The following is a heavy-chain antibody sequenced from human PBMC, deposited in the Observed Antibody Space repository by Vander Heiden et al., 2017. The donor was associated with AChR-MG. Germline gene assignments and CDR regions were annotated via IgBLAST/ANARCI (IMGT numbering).Heavy chain of an antibody. V-gene: IGHV3-33*01. CDR1: GFTFSSYG. D-gene: IGHD6-13*01. CDR2: IWYDGSNK. CDR3: ARDVYSSSWYIYYGMDV. Sequence: QVQLVESGGGVVQPGRSLRLSCAASGFTFSSYGMHWVRQAPGKGLEWVAVIWYDGSNKYYADSVKGRVTISRDNSKNTLYLQMNSLRAEDTAVYYCARDVYSSSWYIYYGMDVWGQGTTVTVSS. J-gene: IGHJ6*02.